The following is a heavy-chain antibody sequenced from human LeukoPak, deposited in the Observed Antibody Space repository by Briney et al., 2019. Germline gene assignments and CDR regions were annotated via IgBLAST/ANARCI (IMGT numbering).Heavy chain of an antibody. D-gene: IGHD3-22*01. CDR3: ARHYDSSGYYILAEYFQH. Sequence: GESLKISCKGSGYSFTSHWIGWVRQMPGKGLEWMGIIYPGDSDTRYSPSFQGQVTISADKSISTAYLQWSSLKASDTAMYYCARHYDSSGYYILAEYFQHWGQGTLVTVSS. J-gene: IGHJ1*01. CDR1: GYSFTSHW. CDR2: IYPGDSDT. V-gene: IGHV5-51*01.